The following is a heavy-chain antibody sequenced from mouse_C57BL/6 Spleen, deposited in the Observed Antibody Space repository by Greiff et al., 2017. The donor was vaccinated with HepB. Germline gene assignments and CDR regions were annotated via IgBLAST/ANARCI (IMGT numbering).Heavy chain of an antibody. V-gene: IGHV1-69*01. CDR1: GYTFTSYW. CDR3: AIYYDYDGKAWFAY. J-gene: IGHJ3*01. Sequence: QVQLQQPGAELVMPGASVKLSCKASGYTFTSYWMHWVKQRPGQGLEWIGEIDPSDSYTNYNQKFKGKSTLTVDKSSSTAYMQLSSLTSEDSAVYFCAIYYDYDGKAWFAYWGQGTLVTVSA. CDR2: IDPSDSYT. D-gene: IGHD2-4*01.